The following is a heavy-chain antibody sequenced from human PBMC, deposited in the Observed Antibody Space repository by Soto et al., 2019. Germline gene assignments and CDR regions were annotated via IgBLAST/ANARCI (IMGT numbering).Heavy chain of an antibody. J-gene: IGHJ3*02. CDR1: GGTFSSYS. CDR3: ASQGDYMGCDI. CDR2: TVPILALT. D-gene: IGHD4-17*01. V-gene: IGHV1-69*02. Sequence: QVQLVQSGAEVKKPGSSVKVSCKASGGTFSSYSFNWVRQAPGPGLEWMGRTVPILALTNYAQKFQGRVTITADKSTSTAYMALSSLRSEDTAVYYCASQGDYMGCDIWGQGTMVTVSS.